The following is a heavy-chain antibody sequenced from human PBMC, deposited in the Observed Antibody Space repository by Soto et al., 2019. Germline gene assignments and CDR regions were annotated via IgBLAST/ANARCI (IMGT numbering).Heavy chain of an antibody. Sequence: SETLSLTCTVSGGSISSGGYYWSWIRQHPGKGLEWIGYIYYSGSTYYNPSLKSRVTISVDTSKNQFSLKLSSVTAADTAVYYCARRDRDGGPFDYWGQGTLVTVSS. J-gene: IGHJ4*02. D-gene: IGHD4-17*01. CDR3: ARRDRDGGPFDY. V-gene: IGHV4-31*03. CDR2: IYYSGST. CDR1: GGSISSGGYY.